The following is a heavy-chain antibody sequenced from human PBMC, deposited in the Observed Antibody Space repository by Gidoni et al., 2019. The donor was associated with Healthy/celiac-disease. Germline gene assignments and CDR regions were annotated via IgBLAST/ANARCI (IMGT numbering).Heavy chain of an antibody. CDR2: INHSGST. J-gene: IGHJ2*01. D-gene: IGHD3-3*01. Sequence: QVQLQQWGAGLLQPSAPLSLTCAAYGGSFSGSYWTWIRQPPGQGLEWIGEINHSGSTDYNPSLKSRVTISVDTSKNQFSLKLSSVTAADTAVYYCARGLGGMSRRSAYYRYWYFDLWGRGTLVTVSS. CDR3: ARGLGGMSRRSAYYRYWYFDL. CDR1: GGSFSGSY. V-gene: IGHV4-34*01.